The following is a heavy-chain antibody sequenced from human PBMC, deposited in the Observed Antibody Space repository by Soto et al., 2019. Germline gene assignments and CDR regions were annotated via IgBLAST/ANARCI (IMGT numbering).Heavy chain of an antibody. V-gene: IGHV3-23*01. CDR3: ARRGSGSYYDY. CDR2: ISGSGGST. D-gene: IGHD1-26*01. Sequence: EVQLLESGGGLVQPGGSLRLSCVASGFTFSSYAMRWVRQAPVKGLEWVSAISGSGGSTYYADSVKGRFTISRDNSQNPLYLQMNSLRAEDTAVYYCARRGSGSYYDYWGQGTLVTVSS. CDR1: GFTFSSYA. J-gene: IGHJ4*02.